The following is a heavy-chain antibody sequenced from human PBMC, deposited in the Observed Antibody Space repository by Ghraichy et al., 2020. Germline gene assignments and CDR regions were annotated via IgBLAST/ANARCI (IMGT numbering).Heavy chain of an antibody. J-gene: IGHJ3*02. CDR2: ITSNGGTT. Sequence: GGSLRLSCSVSGFTFRDYAMHWVRQAPGKALEYVSSITSNGGTTYYADSVKGRFTISRDNSKSALYLQMSSLRVEDTALYYCWKGAAGSGDIWGQGTMVAVSS. V-gene: IGHV3-64D*06. D-gene: IGHD1-26*01. CDR1: GFTFRDYA. CDR3: WKGAAGSGDI.